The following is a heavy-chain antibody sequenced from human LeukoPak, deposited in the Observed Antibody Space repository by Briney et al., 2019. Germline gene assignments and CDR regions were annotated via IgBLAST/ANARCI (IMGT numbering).Heavy chain of an antibody. V-gene: IGHV1-18*01. Sequence: GASVKVSCKASGYTFTSYGISWVRQAPGQGLEWMGWISAYNGNTNYAQKLQGRVTMTTDTSTSTAYMELRSLRSDDTAVYYCARWPYPATRYSGSYIADYWGQGTLVTVSS. J-gene: IGHJ4*02. CDR3: ARWPYPATRYSGSYIADY. CDR2: ISAYNGNT. D-gene: IGHD1-26*01. CDR1: GYTFTSYG.